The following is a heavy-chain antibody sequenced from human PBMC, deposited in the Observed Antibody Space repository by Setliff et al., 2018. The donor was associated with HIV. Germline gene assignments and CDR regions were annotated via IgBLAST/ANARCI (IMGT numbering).Heavy chain of an antibody. Sequence: PSETLSLTCTVSGGSISSGSYYWSWIRQPAGKGLEWIGHIYTRGSTNSNPSLKGRVTMSVDTSKNHFSLKLSSVTAADTAIYYCARGLGGGFSLDAFDIWGRGTMVTVSS. V-gene: IGHV4-61*09. CDR3: ARGLGGGFSLDAFDI. J-gene: IGHJ3*02. CDR2: IYTRGST. CDR1: GGSISSGSYY. D-gene: IGHD2-15*01.